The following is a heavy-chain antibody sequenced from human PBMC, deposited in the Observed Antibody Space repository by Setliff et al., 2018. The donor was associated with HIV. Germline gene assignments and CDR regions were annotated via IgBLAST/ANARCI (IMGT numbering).Heavy chain of an antibody. CDR2: INPDSGAT. V-gene: IGHV1-2*02. D-gene: IGHD6-19*01. CDR3: MRVPGWTDH. Sequence: ASVKVSCKSSGYTFTAYYIHWVRQARGQGLEWMGWINPDSGATKYAEKFEGMVSLTRGTSINTVYMELSSLRSDYTALYCFMRVPGWTDHWGQGTQVTFSS. J-gene: IGHJ1*01. CDR1: GYTFTAYY.